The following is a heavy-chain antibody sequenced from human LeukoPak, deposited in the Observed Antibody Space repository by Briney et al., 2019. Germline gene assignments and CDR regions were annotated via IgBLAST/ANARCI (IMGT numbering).Heavy chain of an antibody. Sequence: GGSLRLSCAASGFTFSSYSMNWVRQAPGKGLEWVSYISSSSSTIYYADSVKGRFTISRDNAKNSLYLQMNSLRAEDTAVYYCEREAYCTNGVCYFDYWGQGTLVTVSS. CDR3: EREAYCTNGVCYFDY. CDR2: ISSSSSTI. J-gene: IGHJ4*02. CDR1: GFTFSSYS. V-gene: IGHV3-48*01. D-gene: IGHD2-8*01.